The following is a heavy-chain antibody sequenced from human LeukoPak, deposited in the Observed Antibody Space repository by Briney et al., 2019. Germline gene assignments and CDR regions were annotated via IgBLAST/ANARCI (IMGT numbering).Heavy chain of an antibody. J-gene: IGHJ4*02. CDR1: GFILDNFW. CDR2: IKQDGSEI. CDR3: ARDMSFSASDWYGELDN. V-gene: IGHV3-7*05. D-gene: IGHD6-19*01. Sequence: PGGSLRLSCAASGFILDNFWMSWVRQAPGKGLEWVANIKQDGSEIYYVDSVKGRFTISRDNAKKLLYLQMNSLRAEDTALYYCARDMSFSASDWYGELDNWGQGTLVTVSS.